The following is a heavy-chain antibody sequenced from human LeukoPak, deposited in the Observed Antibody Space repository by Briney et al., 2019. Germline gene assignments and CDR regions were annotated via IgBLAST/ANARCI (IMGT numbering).Heavy chain of an antibody. V-gene: IGHV1-46*01. D-gene: IGHD6-19*01. CDR2: INPSRGST. J-gene: IGHJ5*02. Sequence: ASVEVSCKASGYTFTSYYMHWVRQAPGQGLEWMGIINPSRGSTSYAQKFQGRVTMTRDTSTSTVYMELSSLRSEDTAVYYCARDPYSSGGSYNWFDPWGQGTLVTVSS. CDR3: ARDPYSSGGSYNWFDP. CDR1: GYTFTSYY.